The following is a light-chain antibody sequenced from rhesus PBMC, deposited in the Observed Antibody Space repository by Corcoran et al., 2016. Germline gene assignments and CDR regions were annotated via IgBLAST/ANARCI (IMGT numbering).Light chain of an antibody. CDR2: EFS. V-gene: IGKV2S20*01. J-gene: IGKJ3*01. CDR3: MQGIEYPFT. CDR1: QSLLDSEDGNTY. Sequence: DIVMTQTPLSLPVTPGEPASISCRSSQSLLDSEDGNTYLEWYLQKPGQSPQPLISEFSNRASGVTDRLRGRGSDTDFTLKISRVEAEDVGVYYCMQGIEYPFTFGPGTKLDIK.